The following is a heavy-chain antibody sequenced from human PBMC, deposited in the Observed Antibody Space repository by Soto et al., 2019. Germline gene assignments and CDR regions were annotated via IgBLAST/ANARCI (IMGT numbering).Heavy chain of an antibody. J-gene: IGHJ4*02. Sequence: QEHLMESGGGLVKPGGSLRLSCAGSGFIFSDYYITWIRRAPGQGLEWVSYINTLSSAIYYADFVKGRFTISRDNAKNSVYLQMNSLRAEDTAVYYCARRLQWQLRPLDSWGRGTLVTVSS. V-gene: IGHV3-11*01. CDR1: GFIFSDYY. CDR3: ARRLQWQLRPLDS. D-gene: IGHD6-19*01. CDR2: INTLSSAI.